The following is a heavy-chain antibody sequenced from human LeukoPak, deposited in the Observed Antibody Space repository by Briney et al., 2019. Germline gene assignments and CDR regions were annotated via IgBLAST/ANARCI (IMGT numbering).Heavy chain of an antibody. V-gene: IGHV4-34*01. J-gene: IGHJ4*02. CDR2: INQRGST. Sequence: SEALSLTCAVYGGSFSGYYGSWSRQPPGKGLELIGEINQRGSTNYNPSLKSRLTIAVDTSKNQFSLKLSAVTDEATVVYYCASLGSGYRDYWGQGTLVTVSS. D-gene: IGHD5-12*01. CDR1: GGSFSGYY. CDR3: ASLGSGYRDY.